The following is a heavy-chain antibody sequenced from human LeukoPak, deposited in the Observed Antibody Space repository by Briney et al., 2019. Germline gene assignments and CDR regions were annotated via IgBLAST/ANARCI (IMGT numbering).Heavy chain of an antibody. Sequence: PGGSLRLSCAASGFTLSSYSMDWVRQAPGKGLEWVSSISSSSSCIYYADSVKGRFTISRDNAKNSLCLQMNSLRADDTAVYYCASADSSSWYLVASYFDYWGQGTLVTVSS. V-gene: IGHV3-21*01. CDR1: GFTLSSYS. CDR2: ISSSSSCI. D-gene: IGHD6-13*01. CDR3: ASADSSSWYLVASYFDY. J-gene: IGHJ4*02.